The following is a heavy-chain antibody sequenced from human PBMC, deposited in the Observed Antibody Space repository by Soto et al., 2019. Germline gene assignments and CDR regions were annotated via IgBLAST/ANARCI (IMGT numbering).Heavy chain of an antibody. V-gene: IGHV1-8*01. Sequence: ASVKVSCKASGYTFTSYDINWVLQATGEGLEWMGWMNPNSGNTGYAHKFQGRVTMTRNTSISTAYMELSSLRSEDTAVYYCARGGYCSSTSCHAHYYYMDVWGKGTTVTVSS. D-gene: IGHD2-2*01. CDR3: ARGGYCSSTSCHAHYYYMDV. CDR1: GYTFTSYD. CDR2: MNPNSGNT. J-gene: IGHJ6*03.